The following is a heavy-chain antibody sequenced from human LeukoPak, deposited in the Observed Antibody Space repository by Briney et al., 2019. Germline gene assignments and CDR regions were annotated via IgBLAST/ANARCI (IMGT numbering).Heavy chain of an antibody. CDR3: ANLVGASSDAFDI. Sequence: GGSLRLSCAASGFTFSSYSMNWVRQAPRKGLEWVSYISSSSSTIYYADSVKGRFTISRDNAKNTLYLQMNSLRAEDTAVYYCANLVGASSDAFDIWGQGTMVTVSS. CDR2: ISSSSSTI. D-gene: IGHD1-26*01. V-gene: IGHV3-48*01. CDR1: GFTFSSYS. J-gene: IGHJ3*02.